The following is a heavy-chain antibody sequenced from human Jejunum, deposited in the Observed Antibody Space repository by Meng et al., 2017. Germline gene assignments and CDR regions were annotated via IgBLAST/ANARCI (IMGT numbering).Heavy chain of an antibody. Sequence: QAQLQEAGPGLVKPWGTLSLTCAVSCDSISSSYWWSWVRQSPGKGLEWIGEIYHSGTTNYNPSLKSRVTLSVDKSKNQFSLNLSSVTAADTAVYFCARDFEALNGVWGQGTLVTVSS. CDR2: IYHSGTT. J-gene: IGHJ1*01. CDR3: ARDFEALNGV. CDR1: CDSISSSYW. D-gene: IGHD2-8*01. V-gene: IGHV4-4*02.